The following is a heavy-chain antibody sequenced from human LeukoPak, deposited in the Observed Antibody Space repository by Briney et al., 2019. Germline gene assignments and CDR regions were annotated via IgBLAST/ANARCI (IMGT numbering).Heavy chain of an antibody. Sequence: SETLSLTCAVYGGSFSGYYWGWIRQPPGEGLECIGSIYHSGSTYYNPSLKSRVTISVDTSKNQFSLKLSSVTAADTAVYYCARAPLEYYDFWSGYSWAEYFQHWGQGTLVTVSS. D-gene: IGHD3-3*01. CDR2: IYHSGST. CDR3: ARAPLEYYDFWSGYSWAEYFQH. V-gene: IGHV4-38-2*01. J-gene: IGHJ1*01. CDR1: GGSFSGYY.